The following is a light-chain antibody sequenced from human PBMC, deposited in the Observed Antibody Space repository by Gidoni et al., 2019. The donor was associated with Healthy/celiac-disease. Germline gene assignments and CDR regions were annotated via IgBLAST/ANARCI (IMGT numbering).Light chain of an antibody. CDR3: QQSYSTPRT. Sequence: IQLTQSPSSLSASVGDRVTITCRASKIISSYLNWYQQKPGKAPKLLIDAASSLQSGVQSRFNGRGSVTDFPRTISILQPDDFATYYCQQSYSTPRTFGQGTKVEIK. CDR1: KIISSY. V-gene: IGKV1-39*01. CDR2: AAS. J-gene: IGKJ1*01.